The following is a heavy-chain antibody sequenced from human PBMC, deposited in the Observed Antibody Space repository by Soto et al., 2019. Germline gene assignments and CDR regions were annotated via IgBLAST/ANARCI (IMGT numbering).Heavy chain of an antibody. V-gene: IGHV1-18*01. CDR3: ARVMVRLFGSESSRPYGFDV. Sequence: QIQLVQSGAEVKKPGASVKVSCKVSGDTFKNYGFTWVRQAPGQGLEWMGWISTYNDETNYAQNVQGRVTMTTDTSTNTVYMELRSLSSDDTAVYYCARVMVRLFGSESSRPYGFDVWGQGTTVTVSS. J-gene: IGHJ6*02. CDR2: ISTYNDET. CDR1: GDTFKNYG. D-gene: IGHD3-10*01.